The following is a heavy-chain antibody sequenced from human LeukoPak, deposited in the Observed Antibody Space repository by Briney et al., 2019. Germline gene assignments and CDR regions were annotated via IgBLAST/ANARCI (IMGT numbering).Heavy chain of an antibody. Sequence: GGSLRLSCAASGFTLSSYAMSWVRQAPGKGLEWVSSFSSTTGSTYYADSMMGRFTISRDTSKNTLYLQMNSLRAEDTAVYYCARLVGARDLWFDPWGQGTLVTVSS. D-gene: IGHD1-26*01. CDR1: GFTLSSYA. J-gene: IGHJ5*02. CDR2: FSSTTGST. CDR3: ARLVGARDLWFDP. V-gene: IGHV3-23*01.